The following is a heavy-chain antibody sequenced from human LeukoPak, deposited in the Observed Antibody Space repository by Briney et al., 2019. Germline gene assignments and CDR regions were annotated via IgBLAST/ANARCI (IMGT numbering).Heavy chain of an antibody. V-gene: IGHV3-23*01. Sequence: TGGSLRLSCAASGFTFSSYAMSWVRQAPGKGLEWVSAISGGGGSTYYADSVKGRFTISRDNSKNTLYLQMNSLRAEDTAVYYCAKRIRPFSGPSDYWGQGTLVTVSS. D-gene: IGHD1-14*01. CDR2: ISGGGGST. J-gene: IGHJ4*02. CDR1: GFTFSSYA. CDR3: AKRIRPFSGPSDY.